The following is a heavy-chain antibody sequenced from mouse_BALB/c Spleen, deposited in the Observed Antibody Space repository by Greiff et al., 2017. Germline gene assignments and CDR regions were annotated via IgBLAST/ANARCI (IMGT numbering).Heavy chain of an antibody. Sequence: EVKLQESGPGLVKPSQSLSLTCTVTGYSITSDYAWNWIRQFPGNKLEWMGYISYSGSTSYNPSLKSRISITRDTSKNQFFLQLNSVTTEDTATYYCARFGYGSYWYFDVWGAGTTVTVSS. CDR1: GYSITSDYA. CDR2: ISYSGST. J-gene: IGHJ1*01. D-gene: IGHD1-1*01. V-gene: IGHV3-2*02. CDR3: ARFGYGSYWYFDV.